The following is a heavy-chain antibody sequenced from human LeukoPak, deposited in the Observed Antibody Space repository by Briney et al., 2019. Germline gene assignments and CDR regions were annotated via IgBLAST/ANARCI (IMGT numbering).Heavy chain of an antibody. CDR3: AGNYGPYYFDY. V-gene: IGHV3-33*01. CDR2: IWYDGSNK. D-gene: IGHD3-10*01. CDR1: GFTFSNYG. Sequence: GGSLRLSCATSGFTFSNYGMHWVRQAPGKGLEWVAVIWYDGSNKYYADSVKGRFTISRDNSKNTLYLQMNSLRAEDTAVYYCAGNYGPYYFDYWGQGTLVTVSS. J-gene: IGHJ4*02.